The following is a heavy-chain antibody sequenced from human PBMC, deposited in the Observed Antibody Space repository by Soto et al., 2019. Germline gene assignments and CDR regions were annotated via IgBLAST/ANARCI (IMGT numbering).Heavy chain of an antibody. J-gene: IGHJ4*02. V-gene: IGHV3-73*02. Sequence: EVQLVESGGGLVQPGGSLKLSCAASGLTFSDSAMHWVRQAPGKGLEWVGRIRNKVDSYQTVYAAPVNGRFTISRDDSKKMAYLQMNSLTTEDTAVYSCSIHDARWGACEYWCQGTRVTVSS. D-gene: IGHD1-26*01. CDR1: GLTFSDSA. CDR2: IRNKVDSYQT. CDR3: SIHDARWGACEY.